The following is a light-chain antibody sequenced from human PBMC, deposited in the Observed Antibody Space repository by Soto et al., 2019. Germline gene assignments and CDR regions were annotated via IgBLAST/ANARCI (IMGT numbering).Light chain of an antibody. J-gene: IGKJ4*01. CDR1: QSLLNYKGYVY. CDR3: MQALQFPMT. CDR2: LGS. Sequence: DIVMSQSPVTLPVTPGEPASISCRSSQSLLNYKGYVYLDWYVQKPGQSPQLLIYLGSNRASGVPDRFSGRVSGTDFPLEISRVEAEDVGIYYCMQALQFPMTFGGGTRVDI. V-gene: IGKV2-28*01.